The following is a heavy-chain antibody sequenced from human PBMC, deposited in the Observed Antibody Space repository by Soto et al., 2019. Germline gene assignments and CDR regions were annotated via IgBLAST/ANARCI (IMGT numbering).Heavy chain of an antibody. CDR2: IYYSGST. V-gene: IGHV4-31*03. D-gene: IGHD2-15*01. CDR1: GGSISSGGYY. Sequence: QVQLQESGPGLVKPSQTLSLTCTVSGGSISSGGYYWSWIRQHPGKGLEWIGYIYYSGSTYYNPSLKSRVTISVGTSKNQFSLKLSSVTAADTAVYYCAGDYCSGGSCYPYYFDYWVQGTLVTVS. CDR3: AGDYCSGGSCYPYYFDY. J-gene: IGHJ4*02.